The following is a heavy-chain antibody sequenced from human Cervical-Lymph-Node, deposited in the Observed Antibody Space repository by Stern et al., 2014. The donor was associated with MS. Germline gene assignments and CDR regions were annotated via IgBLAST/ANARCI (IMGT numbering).Heavy chain of an antibody. D-gene: IGHD6-13*01. Sequence: VQLVQYGAEVTKPGSSVKVSCKGSGGNFSKFPSSWVRQAPGQGLEWMGGIFPVFGTPTYAQEFRGRVTITADVSTSTVYMELSSLRSDDTAVYYCALSSETSDRWYSLGYDLWGQGTLVTVSS. CDR2: IFPVFGTP. V-gene: IGHV1-69*01. CDR1: GGNFSKFP. CDR3: ALSSETSDRWYSLGYDL. J-gene: IGHJ5*02.